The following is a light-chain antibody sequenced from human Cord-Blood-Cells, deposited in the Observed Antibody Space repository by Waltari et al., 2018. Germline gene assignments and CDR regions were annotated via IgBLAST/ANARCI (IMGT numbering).Light chain of an antibody. V-gene: IGLV2-11*01. CDR3: CSYAGSYTWV. Sequence: QSALTQPRSVSGSPGQSVTISCTGTSSDVGGYNYVSWYQQHPGKAPKLMIYDVSKRPSVVPDRFSGYKSGNTASLTISGLQAEDEADYYCCSYAGSYTWVFGGGTKLTVL. CDR2: DVS. J-gene: IGLJ3*02. CDR1: SSDVGGYNY.